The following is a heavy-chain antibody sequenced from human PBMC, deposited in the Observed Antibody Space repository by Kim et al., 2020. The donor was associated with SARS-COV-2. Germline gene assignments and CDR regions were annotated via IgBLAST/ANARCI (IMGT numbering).Heavy chain of an antibody. V-gene: IGHV3-9*03. D-gene: IGHD6-19*01. CDR3: ATLGYSSGWYGNYYGMDV. J-gene: IGHJ6*01. CDR1: GFTFDDYA. Sequence: GGSLRLSCAASGFTFDDYAMHWVRQAPGKGLEWVSGISWNSGSIGYADSVKGRFTISRDNAKNSLYLQMNSLRAEDMALYYCATLGYSSGWYGNYYGMDV. CDR2: ISWNSGSI.